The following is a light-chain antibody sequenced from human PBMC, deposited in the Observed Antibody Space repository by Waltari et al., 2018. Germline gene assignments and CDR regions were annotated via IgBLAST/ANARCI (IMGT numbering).Light chain of an antibody. J-gene: IGKJ4*01. CDR3: QQYNSDLLT. V-gene: IGKV1-5*03. CDR2: KTS. CDR1: QSISSW. Sequence: DIQMTQSPSTLSASVGDRVTITCRASQSISSWLAWYQQKPWKAPKLLIYKTSSLESGVPSRFSVSGSGTEFTRTISSLQPDDFATYHCQQYNSDLLTFGGGTKVEIK.